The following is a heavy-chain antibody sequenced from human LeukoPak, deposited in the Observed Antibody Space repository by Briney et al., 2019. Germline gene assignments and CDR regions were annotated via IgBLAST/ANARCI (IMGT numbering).Heavy chain of an antibody. D-gene: IGHD2-2*01. V-gene: IGHV4-39*01. Sequence: SETLSLTCTVSGGSISSSSYYWGWIRQPPGKGLEWIGSIYYSGSTYYNPSLKGRVTISVDTSKNQFSLKLSSVTAADTAVYYCARSEGVVTGYYMDVWGKGTTVTVSS. CDR3: ARSEGVVTGYYMDV. J-gene: IGHJ6*03. CDR2: IYYSGST. CDR1: GGSISSSSYY.